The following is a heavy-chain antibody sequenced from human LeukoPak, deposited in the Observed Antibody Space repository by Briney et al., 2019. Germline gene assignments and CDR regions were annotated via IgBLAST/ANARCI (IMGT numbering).Heavy chain of an antibody. V-gene: IGHV5-51*01. D-gene: IGHD4-23*01. Sequence: GESLKISCKGSGYSFTSYWIAWVRQLPGKGLEWMGIIYPDDSDTRYSPSFQGQVSISADKPISTAYLQWSSLRASDTAMYFCARRFKDGGGSGGIDYWGQGTLVTVSS. J-gene: IGHJ4*02. CDR3: ARRFKDGGGSGGIDY. CDR1: GYSFTSYW. CDR2: IYPDDSDT.